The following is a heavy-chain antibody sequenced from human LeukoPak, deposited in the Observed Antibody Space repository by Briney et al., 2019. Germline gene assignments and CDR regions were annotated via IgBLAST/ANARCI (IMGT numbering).Heavy chain of an antibody. CDR1: GGSISSYY. J-gene: IGHJ4*02. CDR2: IYYSGST. Sequence: SETRSLTCTVSGGSISSYYWSWIRQPPGKGLEWIGYIYYSGSTNYNPSLRSRVTISVDTSKNQFSLKLSSVTAADTAVYYCARQLPTMIVVVWGQGTLVTVSS. V-gene: IGHV4-59*08. D-gene: IGHD3-22*01. CDR3: ARQLPTMIVVV.